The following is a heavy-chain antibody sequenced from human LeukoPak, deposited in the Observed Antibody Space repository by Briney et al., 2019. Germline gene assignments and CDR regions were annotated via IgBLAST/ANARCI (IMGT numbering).Heavy chain of an antibody. Sequence: GRSLRLSCAASGFTFSTYAMHWVRQAPGKGLEWVADISYDGSSKYYADSVKGRFTISRDNSKNTLYLQMNSLRAEDTAVYYCARARSSYGYGDAFDIWGQGTMVTVSS. V-gene: IGHV3-30*04. D-gene: IGHD5-18*01. CDR1: GFTFSTYA. J-gene: IGHJ3*02. CDR3: ARARSSYGYGDAFDI. CDR2: ISYDGSSK.